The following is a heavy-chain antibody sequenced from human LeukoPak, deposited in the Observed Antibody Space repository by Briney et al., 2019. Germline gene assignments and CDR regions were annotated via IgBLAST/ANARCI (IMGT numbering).Heavy chain of an antibody. J-gene: IGHJ6*02. CDR3: ARAPDITGTYYYYYGMDV. CDR2: ISSSGSTI. D-gene: IGHD1/OR15-1a*01. Sequence: GGSLRLSCAASGFTFSSYEMNWVRQAPGKGLEWVSYISSSGSTIYYADSVKGRFTISRDNAKNSLYLQMNSLRAEDTAVNYCARAPDITGTYYYYYGMDVWGQGTTVTVSS. V-gene: IGHV3-48*03. CDR1: GFTFSSYE.